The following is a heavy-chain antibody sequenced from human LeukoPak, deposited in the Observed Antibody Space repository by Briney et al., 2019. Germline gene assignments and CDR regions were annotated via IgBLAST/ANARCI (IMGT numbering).Heavy chain of an antibody. J-gene: IGHJ3*01. V-gene: IGHV4-4*01. D-gene: IGHD1-20*01. CDR1: GFTFSSYW. CDR3: ARLVVYNWTPRAFDV. CDR2: VAHTGST. Sequence: GSLRLSCAASGFTFSSYWMSWVRQPPGEGLEWIGEVAHTGSTKFTPPLRSRATISIDWSKNQFSLNLTSVTAADTATYFCARLVVYNWTPRAFDVWGQGTMVTVSS.